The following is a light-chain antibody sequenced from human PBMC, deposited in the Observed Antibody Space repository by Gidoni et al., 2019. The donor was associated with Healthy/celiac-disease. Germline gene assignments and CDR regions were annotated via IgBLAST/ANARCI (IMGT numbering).Light chain of an antibody. J-gene: IGKJ1*01. CDR2: GAT. V-gene: IGKV3-20*01. Sequence: EIVLTQSPGTLSLSPGERATLSCRASQSVSSSYLAWHQQKPAQAPRLLIYGATSRAAGIPDRFSGSGSGTDFTLTISRLEPEDFAVYYCQQYGSSRTFGQGTKVEIK. CDR3: QQYGSSRT. CDR1: QSVSSSY.